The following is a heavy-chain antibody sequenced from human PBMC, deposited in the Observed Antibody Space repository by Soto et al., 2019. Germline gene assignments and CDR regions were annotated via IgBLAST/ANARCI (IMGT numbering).Heavy chain of an antibody. D-gene: IGHD4-17*01. J-gene: IGHJ6*02. V-gene: IGHV4-4*07. CDR3: ARSSGDDFFYYGMDV. Sequence: QVELQESGPGLVKPSETLSLTCSVSGASITSYYWSWIRQSAGEGLQWIGRVYARGATNYNPSLKSRVTISRENSKNQVSLKLTSVTAADTAVYYCARSSGDDFFYYGMDVRGHGTTVTISS. CDR2: VYARGAT. CDR1: GASITSYY.